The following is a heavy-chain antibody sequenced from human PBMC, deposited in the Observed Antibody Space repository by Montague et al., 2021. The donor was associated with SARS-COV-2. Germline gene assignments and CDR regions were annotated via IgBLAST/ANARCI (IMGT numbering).Heavy chain of an antibody. CDR1: GGSFSGYY. J-gene: IGHJ6*02. Sequence: SETLSLTCAVYGGSFSGYYWSWIRQPPGKGLEWIGEINHSGSTNYNPSLKSRVTISVDTSKNQFSLKLSSVTAADTAAYYCARGVPLTKLFYYYYGMDVWGQGTTVTVSS. CDR3: ARGVPLTKLFYYYYGMDV. D-gene: IGHD2-2*01. V-gene: IGHV4-34*01. CDR2: INHSGST.